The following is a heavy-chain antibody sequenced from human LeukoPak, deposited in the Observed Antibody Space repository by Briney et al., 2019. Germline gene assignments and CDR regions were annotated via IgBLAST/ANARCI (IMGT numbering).Heavy chain of an antibody. Sequence: PGGSLRLSCAASGFSYSSYSMNWVRQAPGKGLEWVSSISSSSSYIYYADSVKGRFTIYRDNAKNSLYQQMNSRRAEDTAVYYCARDRSGSISPPDFDYWGQGTLVTVSS. J-gene: IGHJ4*02. CDR2: ISSSSSYI. V-gene: IGHV3-21*01. CDR1: GFSYSSYS. CDR3: ARDRSGSISPPDFDY. D-gene: IGHD3-10*01.